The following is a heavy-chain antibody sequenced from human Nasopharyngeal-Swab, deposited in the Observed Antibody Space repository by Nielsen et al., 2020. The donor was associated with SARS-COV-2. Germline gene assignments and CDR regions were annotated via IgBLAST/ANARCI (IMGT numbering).Heavy chain of an antibody. CDR1: GFTFSSFG. CDR2: IAHDASNE. D-gene: IGHD4-17*01. V-gene: IGHV3-30*03. CDR3: ARDAPAHYGAFY. J-gene: IGHJ4*02. Sequence: LSLTCAASGFTFSSFGMHWVRQAPGKELEWVAFIAHDASNEYYGDSVKGRFSISRDSSKNTLYLQMDSLRGEDTAVYYCARDAPAHYGAFYWGRGTLVTVSS.